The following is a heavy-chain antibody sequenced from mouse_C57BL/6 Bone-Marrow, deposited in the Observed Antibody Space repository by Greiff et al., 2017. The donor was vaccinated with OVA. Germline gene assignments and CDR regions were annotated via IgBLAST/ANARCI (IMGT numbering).Heavy chain of an antibody. V-gene: IGHV5-6*01. D-gene: IGHD2-1*01. Sequence: DVQLQESGGDLVKPGGSLKLSCAASGFTFSSYGMSWVRQTPDKRLEWVATISSGGSYTYYPDSVKGRFTISRDNAKNTLYLQMSSLKSEDTAMYYCARLLYYWGQGTTLTVSS. CDR2: ISSGGSYT. J-gene: IGHJ2*01. CDR1: GFTFSSYG. CDR3: ARLLYY.